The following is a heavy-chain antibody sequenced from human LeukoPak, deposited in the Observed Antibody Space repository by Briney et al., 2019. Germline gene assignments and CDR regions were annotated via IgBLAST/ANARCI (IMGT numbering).Heavy chain of an antibody. CDR3: ARPLRHDAFDI. D-gene: IGHD4-17*01. CDR2: MYYSGST. Sequence: KPSETLSLTCSVSGGSISSYYWTWIRQPPGKGLEWIGYMYYSGSTNYNPSLKSRVTISVDTSKNQFSLKLSSVTAADTAVYYCARPLRHDAFDIWGQGTMVTVSS. J-gene: IGHJ3*02. V-gene: IGHV4-59*08. CDR1: GGSISSYY.